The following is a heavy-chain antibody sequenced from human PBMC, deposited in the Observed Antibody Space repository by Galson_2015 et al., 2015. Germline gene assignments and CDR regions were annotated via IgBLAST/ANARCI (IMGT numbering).Heavy chain of an antibody. CDR3: ARDSDITIFGVTLNWFDP. CDR1: GFTFSSHG. CDR2: IWYDGSNK. Sequence: SLRLSCAASGFTFSSHGMHWVRQAPGKGLEWVAVIWYDGSNKYYADSVKGRFTISRDNSKNTLYLQMNSLRAEDTAVYYCARDSDITIFGVTLNWFDPWGQGTLVTVSS. V-gene: IGHV3-33*01. D-gene: IGHD3-3*01. J-gene: IGHJ5*02.